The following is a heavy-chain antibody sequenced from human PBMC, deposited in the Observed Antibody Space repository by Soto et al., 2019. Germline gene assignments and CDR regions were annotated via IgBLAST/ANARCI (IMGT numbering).Heavy chain of an antibody. Sequence: QVQLQESGPGLVKPSETLSLTCAVSGDSISSYYCMWIRQPPGKGLESIGYLYYGRTANYNPSLKSRVTLSVETSTNQCSLTLSSMTAADTAVYYCALRSMAVVPEYWGQGTLVTVSS. CDR3: ALRSMAVVPEY. CDR1: GDSISSYY. J-gene: IGHJ4*02. V-gene: IGHV4-59*01. D-gene: IGHD3-22*01. CDR2: LYYGRTA.